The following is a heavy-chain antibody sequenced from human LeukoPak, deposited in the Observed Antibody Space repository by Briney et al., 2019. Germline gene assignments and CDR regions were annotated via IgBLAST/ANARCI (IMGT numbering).Heavy chain of an antibody. CDR2: INTNTGNP. Sequence: ASVKVSCKASGYTFTTYAMNWVRLAPGQGLEWMGWINTNTGNPTYAHGFTGRFVFSLDTSVSTAYLQISSLKAEDTAVYYCAKMVRGVHYYYGMDVWGQGTTVTVSS. V-gene: IGHV7-4-1*02. D-gene: IGHD3-10*01. CDR1: GYTFTTYA. J-gene: IGHJ6*02. CDR3: AKMVRGVHYYYGMDV.